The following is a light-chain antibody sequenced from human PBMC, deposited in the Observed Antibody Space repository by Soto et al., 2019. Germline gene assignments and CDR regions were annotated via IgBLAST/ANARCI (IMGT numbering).Light chain of an antibody. V-gene: IGKV3-15*01. CDR1: QSVDGN. CDR3: QQYNNWWK. J-gene: IGKJ1*01. CDR2: GAS. Sequence: EILMTQSPATLSVSPGERATLSCRASQSVDGNLAWYQQKPGQAPRLLIYGASTRATGISARFSGSGSGTEFTLTISSLQSEDFGVYYCQQYNNWWKFGQGTKV.